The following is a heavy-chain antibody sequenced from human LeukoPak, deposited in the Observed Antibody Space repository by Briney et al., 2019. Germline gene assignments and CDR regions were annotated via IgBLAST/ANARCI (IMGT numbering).Heavy chain of an antibody. CDR3: AKFTAFWYSSSWDAWGDYYFDY. Sequence: PGGSLRLSCAASGFTFSSYGMSWVRQAPGKGLEWVSAISGSGGSTYYADSVKGRFTISRDNSKNTLYLQMDSLRAEDTAVYYCAKFTAFWYSSSWDAWGDYYFDYWGQGTLVTVSS. CDR2: ISGSGGST. D-gene: IGHD6-13*01. CDR1: GFTFSSYG. V-gene: IGHV3-23*01. J-gene: IGHJ4*02.